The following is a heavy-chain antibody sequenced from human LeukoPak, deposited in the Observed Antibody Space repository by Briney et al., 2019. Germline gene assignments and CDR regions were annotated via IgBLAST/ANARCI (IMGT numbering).Heavy chain of an antibody. V-gene: IGHV3-48*01. Sequence: QPGGSLRLSCAASGFTFSSYSMNWVRQAPGKGLEWVSYISSSSSTIYYADSVKGRFTISRDNAKNSLYLQMNSLRAEDTAVYYCAREGDSYAGYGMDVWGQGTTVTVSS. CDR3: AREGDSYAGYGMDV. CDR2: ISSSSSTI. J-gene: IGHJ6*02. CDR1: GFTFSSYS. D-gene: IGHD5-18*01.